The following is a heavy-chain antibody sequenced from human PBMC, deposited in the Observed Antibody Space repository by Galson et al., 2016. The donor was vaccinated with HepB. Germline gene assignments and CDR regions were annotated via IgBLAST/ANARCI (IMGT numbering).Heavy chain of an antibody. V-gene: IGHV4-61*02. D-gene: IGHD1-1*01. CDR1: GGSVSSNDDF. CDR3: ARDRAFQLGMDV. J-gene: IGHJ6*04. CDR2: INRSGST. Sequence: TLSLTCTVSGGSVSSNDDFWGWVRQPARKGLEWVGRINRSGSTSYNPSFKTRVTISIDTSKNQFSLRLNAVIVADTAVYYCARDRAFQLGMDVWGKGTTVTVAS.